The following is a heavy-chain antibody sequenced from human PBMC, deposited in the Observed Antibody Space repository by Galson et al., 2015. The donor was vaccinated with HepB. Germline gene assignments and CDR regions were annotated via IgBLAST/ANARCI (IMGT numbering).Heavy chain of an antibody. CDR1: GFTFSSYW. D-gene: IGHD3-10*01. CDR2: INSDGSST. V-gene: IGHV3-74*01. J-gene: IGHJ3*02. Sequence: SLRLSCAASGFTFSSYWMHWVRQAPGKGLVRVSRINSDGSSTSYADSVKGRFTISRDNAKNTLYLQMNSLRAEDTAVYYCARDYYGSDAFDIWGQGTMVTVSS. CDR3: ARDYYGSDAFDI.